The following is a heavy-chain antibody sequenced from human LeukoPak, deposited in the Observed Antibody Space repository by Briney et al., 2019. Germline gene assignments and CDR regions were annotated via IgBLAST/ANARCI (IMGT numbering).Heavy chain of an antibody. J-gene: IGHJ4*02. Sequence: SVKVSCKASGGTFSSYAISWVRQAPGQGLEWMGGIIPIFGTANYAQKFQGRVTITADESTSTAYMEVSSLRSEDTAVYYCARGRSVTSGFDYWGQGALVTVSS. CDR1: GGTFSSYA. V-gene: IGHV1-69*13. D-gene: IGHD4-17*01. CDR2: IIPIFGTA. CDR3: ARGRSVTSGFDY.